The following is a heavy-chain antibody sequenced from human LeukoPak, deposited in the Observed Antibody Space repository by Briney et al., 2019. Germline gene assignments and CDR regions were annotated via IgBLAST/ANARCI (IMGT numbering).Heavy chain of an antibody. Sequence: GSSLRLSCAASGFTFTNYALHWVRQGPGKGLEWVAVISYDGTNKYYAYSVKGRFTISRDNSKNTLSLQMNSLRAEDTALYYCARGFVLGAAKNYFDYWGQGALVTVSS. CDR3: ARGFVLGAAKNYFDY. CDR2: ISYDGTNK. J-gene: IGHJ4*02. V-gene: IGHV3-30-3*01. D-gene: IGHD2-21*02. CDR1: GFTFTNYA.